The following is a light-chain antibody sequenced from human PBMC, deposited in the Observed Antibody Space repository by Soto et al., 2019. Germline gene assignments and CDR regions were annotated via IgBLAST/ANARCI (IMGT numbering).Light chain of an antibody. CDR2: AAS. V-gene: IGKV1-9*01. CDR1: QGISSY. J-gene: IGKJ4*01. CDR3: QQLNSYPLT. Sequence: DIQLTQSPSFLSASVGDRVTITCRASQGISSYLAWYQQKPWKAPKLLIYAASTLQSGVPSRFSGSGSGTEFTLTISSLQPEDFATYYWQQLNSYPLTFGGGTKVEIK.